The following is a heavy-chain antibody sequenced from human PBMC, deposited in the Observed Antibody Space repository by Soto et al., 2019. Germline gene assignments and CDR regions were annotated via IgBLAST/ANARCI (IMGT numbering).Heavy chain of an antibody. Sequence: GGALRLSCVASGLTVSHNYMAWVRQAPEMGLEWVSILYTEGTTYYADSVKGRFTISRDSSKNTLFLQMDSLRAEDTAVYYCVRPRPSGENYGMDVWGQGTTVTVSS. D-gene: IGHD3-16*01. CDR3: VRPRPSGENYGMDV. CDR2: LYTEGTT. CDR1: GLTVSHNY. J-gene: IGHJ6*02. V-gene: IGHV3-53*01.